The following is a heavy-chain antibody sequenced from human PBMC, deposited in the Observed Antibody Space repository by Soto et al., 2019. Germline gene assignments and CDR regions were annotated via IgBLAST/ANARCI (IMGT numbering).Heavy chain of an antibody. CDR3: ARHGFGPLHGLVDV. J-gene: IGHJ6*02. Sequence: QVQLQESGPGLVKPSETLSLTCTVSGGSITNYYCSWFRQPPGKGLEWIGYINYDGYSAYNLSLKRRVTLSMERSKTQFSLMLASVTATDTAVYYCARHGFGPLHGLVDVWGPGTTVIVSS. V-gene: IGHV4-59*08. CDR2: INYDGYS. CDR1: GGSITNYY. D-gene: IGHD3-10*01.